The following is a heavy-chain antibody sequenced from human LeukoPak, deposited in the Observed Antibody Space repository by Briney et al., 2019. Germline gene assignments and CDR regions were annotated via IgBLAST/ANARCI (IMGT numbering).Heavy chain of an antibody. D-gene: IGHD3-10*01. Sequence: GGSLRLSCTASGFNFDNYGMHWVRQPPGKGLEWVSGLNWYSGSIGYADSVKGRFTISRDNAKNSLYLQMNSLRAEDTAVYYCARFSITMVRGVITNPFDYWGQGTLVTVSS. CDR2: LNWYSGSI. V-gene: IGHV3-9*01. CDR1: GFNFDNYG. J-gene: IGHJ4*02. CDR3: ARFSITMVRGVITNPFDY.